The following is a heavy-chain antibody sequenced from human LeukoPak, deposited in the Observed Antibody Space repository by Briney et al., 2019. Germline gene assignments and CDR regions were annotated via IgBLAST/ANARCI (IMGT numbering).Heavy chain of an antibody. J-gene: IGHJ6*02. CDR2: MNPNSGNT. Sequence: SVKVSCKASGYTFTSYDINWVRQATGQGLEWMGWMNPNSGNTGYAQKFQGRVTMTRNTSISTACMELSSLRSEDTAVYYCASGLSPHYYYGMDVWGQGTTVTVSS. CDR3: ASGLSPHYYYGMDV. CDR1: GYTFTSYD. V-gene: IGHV1-8*01.